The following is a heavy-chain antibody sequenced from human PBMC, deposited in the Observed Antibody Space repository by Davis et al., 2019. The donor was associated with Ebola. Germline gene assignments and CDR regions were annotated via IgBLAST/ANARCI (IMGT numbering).Heavy chain of an antibody. V-gene: IGHV3-30-3*01. Sequence: GESLKISCAASGFTFSSYAMHWVRQAPGKGLEWVAVISYDGSNKYYADSVKGRFTISRDNSKNTLYLQMNSLRAEDTAVYYCARAIRIAAADHYYGMDVWGKGTTVTVSS. J-gene: IGHJ6*04. CDR3: ARAIRIAAADHYYGMDV. D-gene: IGHD6-13*01. CDR1: GFTFSSYA. CDR2: ISYDGSNK.